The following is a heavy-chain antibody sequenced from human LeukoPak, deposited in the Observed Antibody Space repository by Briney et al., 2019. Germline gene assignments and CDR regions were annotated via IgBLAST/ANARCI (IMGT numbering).Heavy chain of an antibody. Sequence: GGSLRLSSAASGFTFSSYSMNWVRQAPGKGLEWVSSISSSSSYIYYADSVKGRFTISRDNAKNSLYLQMNSLRAEDTAVYYCARSPGDYYFDYWGQGTLVTVSS. J-gene: IGHJ4*02. D-gene: IGHD3-10*01. CDR1: GFTFSSYS. V-gene: IGHV3-21*01. CDR2: ISSSSSYI. CDR3: ARSPGDYYFDY.